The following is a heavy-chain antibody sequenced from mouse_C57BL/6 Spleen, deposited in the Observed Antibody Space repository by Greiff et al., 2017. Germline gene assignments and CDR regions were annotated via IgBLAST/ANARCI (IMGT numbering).Heavy chain of an antibody. Sequence: VKLVESGAELVKPGASVKLSCKASGYTFTEYTIHWVKQRSGQGLEWIGWFYPGSGSIKYNEKFKDKATLTADKSSSTVYMELSRLTSEDSAVYFCARHEDYYGSSYYYAMDYWGQGTSVTVSS. J-gene: IGHJ4*01. CDR2: FYPGSGSI. D-gene: IGHD1-1*01. CDR1: GYTFTEYT. CDR3: ARHEDYYGSSYYYAMDY. V-gene: IGHV1-62-2*01.